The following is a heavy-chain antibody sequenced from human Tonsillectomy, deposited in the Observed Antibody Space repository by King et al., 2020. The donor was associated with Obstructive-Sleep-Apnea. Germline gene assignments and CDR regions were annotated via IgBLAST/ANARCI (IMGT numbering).Heavy chain of an antibody. D-gene: IGHD5-12*01. CDR1: GFTFSCYG. J-gene: IGHJ3*02. V-gene: IGHV3-30*18. CDR3: AKERTVARSRAFDI. CDR2: ISYDGSNK. Sequence: VQLVESGGGVVQPGRSLRLSCAATGFTFSCYGMHWVRQAPGRGLEGVAVISYDGSNKYYADSVKGRFTISRDNSKNTLYLQMNSLRAEDTAVYYCAKERTVARSRAFDIWGQGTMVTVSS.